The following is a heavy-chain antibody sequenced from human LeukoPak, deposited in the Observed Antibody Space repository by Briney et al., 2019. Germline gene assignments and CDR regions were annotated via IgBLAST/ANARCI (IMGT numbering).Heavy chain of an antibody. CDR2: INPNSGGT. V-gene: IGHV1-2*02. CDR3: ASEYSSGWFYYGMDV. CDR1: GYTFTGYY. D-gene: IGHD6-19*01. J-gene: IGHJ6*02. Sequence: ASVKVSFKASGYTFTGYYMHWVRQAPGQGLEWMGWINPNSGGTNYAQKFQGRVTMTRDTSISTAYMELSRLRSDDTAVYYCASEYSSGWFYYGMDVWGQGTTVTVSS.